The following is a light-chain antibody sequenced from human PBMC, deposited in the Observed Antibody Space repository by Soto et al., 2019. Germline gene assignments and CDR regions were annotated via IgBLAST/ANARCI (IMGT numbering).Light chain of an antibody. J-gene: IGKJ1*01. V-gene: IGKV1-12*01. CDR2: CAA. CDR3: QQYNSHRT. Sequence: IQMTQVPSSVSASVGDRVTISCRASQGITSWFGWDQHEPGVCPKVLVYCAATLQRGVPSRFSGSASGTVFTLTISILPPDDAAYYCRQQYNSHRTFGQGTKVDIK. CDR1: QGITSW.